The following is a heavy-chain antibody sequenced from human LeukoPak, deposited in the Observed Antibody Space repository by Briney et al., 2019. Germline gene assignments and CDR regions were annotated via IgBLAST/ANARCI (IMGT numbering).Heavy chain of an antibody. J-gene: IGHJ6*03. CDR2: INPNSGGT. D-gene: IGHD3-16*01. CDR3: ARDGARADYYYYYMDI. CDR1: GYTFSGYY. V-gene: IGHV1-2*02. Sequence: ASVTVSCKASGYTFSGYYMHWVRQAPGQGLEWMGWINPNSGGTNYAQKFQGRVTMTRDTSISTAYMELSRLRSDDTAVYYCARDGARADYYYYYMDIWGKGTTVTVSS.